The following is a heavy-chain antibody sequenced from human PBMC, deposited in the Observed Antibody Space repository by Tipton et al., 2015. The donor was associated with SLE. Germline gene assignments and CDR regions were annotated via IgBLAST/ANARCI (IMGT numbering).Heavy chain of an antibody. D-gene: IGHD3-16*01. J-gene: IGHJ3*02. CDR2: IHHSGKT. CDR3: AKHDRGRDAFDI. CDR1: GYSITYDHN. Sequence: TLSLTCAVSGYSITYDHNWGWIRQPPGKGLEWVGSIHHSGKTYYNPSLKSRVTMSVDTSKNHLSLNLSSVTAADTAVYYCAKHDRGRDAFDIWGQGTMVTVSS. V-gene: IGHV4-38-2*01.